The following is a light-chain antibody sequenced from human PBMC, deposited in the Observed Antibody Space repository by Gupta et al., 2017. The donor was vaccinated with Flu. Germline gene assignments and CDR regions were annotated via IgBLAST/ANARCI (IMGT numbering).Light chain of an antibody. CDR1: KLGDKY. CDR3: QAWDSRPNWV. CDR2: QDS. Sequence: SYALTQPPSVSVSPGQTASITCSGDKLGDKYACWYQQKPGQSPVLVIYQDSKRPAGIPERFSGSNSGNAATLTISGTQAMDEADYYCQAWDSRPNWVFGGGTKRTVL. J-gene: IGLJ3*02. V-gene: IGLV3-1*01.